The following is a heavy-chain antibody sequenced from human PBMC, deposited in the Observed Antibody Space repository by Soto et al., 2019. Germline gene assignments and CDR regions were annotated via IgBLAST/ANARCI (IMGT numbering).Heavy chain of an antibody. D-gene: IGHD3-22*01. Sequence: PGGSLRLCCEASGFTFSNYDMNWVRQAPGKGLEWISYISGSGRTIYYADSVKGRFTISRDSAKKSLFLQMNSLRAEDTALYYCARGDDNSGYYYAFDSWGQGTPVTVSS. V-gene: IGHV3-48*03. J-gene: IGHJ4*02. CDR1: GFTFSNYD. CDR3: ARGDDNSGYYYAFDS. CDR2: ISGSGRTI.